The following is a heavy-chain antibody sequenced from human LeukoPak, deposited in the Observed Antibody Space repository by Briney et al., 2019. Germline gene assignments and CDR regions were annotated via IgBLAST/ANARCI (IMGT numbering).Heavy chain of an antibody. J-gene: IGHJ4*02. CDR2: IYYSESA. CDR1: STSITNYY. Sequence: SETLSLTCTVSSTSITNYYRSWIRQPPGKGLEWIGYIYYSESANYNPSLKSRVTISVDTSKNQFSLRLRSVTAADTAVYYCARLPDYWDQGTLVPVSS. CDR3: ARLPDY. V-gene: IGHV4-59*12.